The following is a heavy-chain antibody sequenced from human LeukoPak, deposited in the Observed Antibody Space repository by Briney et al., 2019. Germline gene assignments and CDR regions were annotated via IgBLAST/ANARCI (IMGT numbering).Heavy chain of an antibody. CDR2: IYYSGST. V-gene: IGHV4-59*01. D-gene: IGHD2-2*01. Sequence: SETLSLTCTVSGGSISSYYWSWIRQPPGKGLEWIGYIYYSGSTNYNPSLKSRVTISVDTSKNQFSLKLSSVTAADTAVYYCARYVIVVVPAATESFDYWGQGTLVTVSS. CDR1: GGSISSYY. J-gene: IGHJ4*02. CDR3: ARYVIVVVPAATESFDY.